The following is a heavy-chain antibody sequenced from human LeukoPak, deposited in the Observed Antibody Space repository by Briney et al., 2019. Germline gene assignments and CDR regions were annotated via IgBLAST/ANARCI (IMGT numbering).Heavy chain of an antibody. CDR3: VKDQSRRQRLTPSFPY. D-gene: IGHD6-19*01. Sequence: GGSLRLSCSASGFTFSSYAMHWVRQAPGKGLEYVSAISSNGGSTYYADSVKGRFTISRDNSKNTLYLQMSSLRAEDTAAYYCVKDQSRRQRLTPSFPYWGQGTLVTVSS. CDR1: GFTFSSYA. J-gene: IGHJ4*02. V-gene: IGHV3-64D*06. CDR2: ISSNGGST.